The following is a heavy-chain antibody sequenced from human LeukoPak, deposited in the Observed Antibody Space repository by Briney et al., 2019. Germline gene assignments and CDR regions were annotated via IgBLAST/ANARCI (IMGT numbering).Heavy chain of an antibody. CDR3: AREGSAYGVAYQYYYYYYGMDV. CDR1: GYTFTSYG. Sequence: ASVKVSCKASGYTFTSYGIIWVRQAPGQGLEWMGWISAYNGNTNYAQKLQGRVTMTTDTSTSTAYMELRSLRSDDTAVYYCAREGSAYGVAYQYYYYYYGMDVWGQGTTVTVSS. J-gene: IGHJ6*02. V-gene: IGHV1-18*01. CDR2: ISAYNGNT. D-gene: IGHD4-17*01.